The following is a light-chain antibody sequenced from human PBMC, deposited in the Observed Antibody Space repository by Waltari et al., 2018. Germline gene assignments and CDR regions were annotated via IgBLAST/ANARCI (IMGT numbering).Light chain of an antibody. V-gene: IGLV2-14*03. Sequence: QSALTQPASVYGSPGQTITISCTGTSSHVGAYNYVSWYQQHPVKAPRLMIYDVSNRPSGVSNRFSGSKSGNTASLTISGLQAEDEADYHCSSYTSSSTLIFGGGTKLTVL. CDR1: SSHVGAYNY. CDR3: SSYTSSSTLI. CDR2: DVS. J-gene: IGLJ2*01.